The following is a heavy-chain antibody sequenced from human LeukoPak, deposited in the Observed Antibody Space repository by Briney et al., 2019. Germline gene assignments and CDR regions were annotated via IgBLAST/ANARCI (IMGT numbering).Heavy chain of an antibody. CDR1: GFTFSSYA. J-gene: IGHJ4*02. CDR3: AKVKRYDVNYFDY. D-gene: IGHD1-1*01. CDR2: ISGSGGST. V-gene: IGHV3-23*01. Sequence: GGSLRLSCAASGFTFSSYAMSWVRQAPGKGLEWVSAISGSGGSTYYADSVKGRFTISRDNSKNTLYLQMNSLRAEDTAVYYCAKVKRYDVNYFDYWGQRTLVTVSS.